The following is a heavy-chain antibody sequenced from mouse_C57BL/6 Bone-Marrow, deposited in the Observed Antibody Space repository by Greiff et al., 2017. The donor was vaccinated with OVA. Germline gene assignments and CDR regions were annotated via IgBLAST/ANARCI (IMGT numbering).Heavy chain of an antibody. CDR1: GFTFSSYA. D-gene: IGHD2-4*01. J-gene: IGHJ3*01. CDR2: ISDGGSYT. V-gene: IGHV5-4*01. Sequence: VQLKESGGGLVKPGGSLKLSCAASGFTFSSYAMSWVRQTPEKRLEWVATISDGGSYTYYPDNVKGRFTISRDNAKNNLYLQMSHLKSEDTAMYYCANYDYDGAWFAYWGQGTLVTVSA. CDR3: ANYDYDGAWFAY.